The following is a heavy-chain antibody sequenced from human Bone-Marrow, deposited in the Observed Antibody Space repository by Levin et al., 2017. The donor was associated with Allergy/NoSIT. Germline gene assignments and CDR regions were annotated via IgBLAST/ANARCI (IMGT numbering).Heavy chain of an antibody. D-gene: IGHD3-16*01. CDR1: GFVVSAPY. J-gene: IGHJ4*02. Sequence: GESLKISCAASGFVVSAPYLHWVRQAPGKGLEWVSVIYSGGPIYYAASVRGRFTISRDHSMNTVYLQMNSLRVEDTAVYYCARARGGYDYGYFDYWGQGTLVTVSS. V-gene: IGHV3-53*01. CDR2: IYSGGPI. CDR3: ARARGGYDYGYFDY.